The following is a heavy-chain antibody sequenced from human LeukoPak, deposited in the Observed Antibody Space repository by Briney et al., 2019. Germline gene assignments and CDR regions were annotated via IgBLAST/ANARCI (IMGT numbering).Heavy chain of an antibody. CDR1: GGSIGSHY. CDR3: ARDTNAFDI. V-gene: IGHV4-59*11. D-gene: IGHD1-26*01. Sequence: SDTLSLTCTVSGGSIGSHYWSWIRQPPGKGLEWIAYIHYSGSTNYTPSLKSRVTISVDTFKNQFYLKLNSVTAADTAVYYCARDTNAFDIWGQGTMVIVSP. J-gene: IGHJ3*02. CDR2: IHYSGST.